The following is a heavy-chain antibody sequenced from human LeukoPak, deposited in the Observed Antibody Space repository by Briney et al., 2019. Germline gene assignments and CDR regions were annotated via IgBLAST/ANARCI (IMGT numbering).Heavy chain of an antibody. J-gene: IGHJ4*02. CDR2: ISSSSSTI. CDR3: ARILVDTAIVDY. D-gene: IGHD5-18*01. V-gene: IGHV3-48*02. Sequence: PGGSLRLSCAVSGFTVSSNYMNWVRQAPGKGLEWVSYISSSSSTIYYADSVKGRFTISRDDAKNSLYLQMNSLRDEDTAVYYCARILVDTAIVDYWGQGTLVTVSS. CDR1: GFTVSSNY.